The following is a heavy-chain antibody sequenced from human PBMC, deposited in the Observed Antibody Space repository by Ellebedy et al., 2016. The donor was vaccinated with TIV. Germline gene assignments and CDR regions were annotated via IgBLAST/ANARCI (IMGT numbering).Heavy chain of an antibody. J-gene: IGHJ4*02. CDR1: GFTFSNYG. Sequence: GESLKISCAASGFTFSNYGMHWVRQAPGQGLEWVAVISYDGSFQYYEDSVKGRFTISRDNSKNVLYLQMNGLRVEDTAMYYCAKPARTDATDYWGQGTLVTVSS. V-gene: IGHV3-30*18. CDR2: ISYDGSFQ. D-gene: IGHD4-17*01. CDR3: AKPARTDATDY.